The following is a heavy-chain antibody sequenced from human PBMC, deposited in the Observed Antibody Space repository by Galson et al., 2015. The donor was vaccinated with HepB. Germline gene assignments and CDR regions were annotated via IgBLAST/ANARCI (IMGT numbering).Heavy chain of an antibody. D-gene: IGHD3-10*01. CDR3: AADGGDLWFREFAFDI. CDR1: GFTFTSSA. J-gene: IGHJ3*02. CDR2: IVVGSGNT. Sequence: SVKVSCKASGFTFTSSAVQWVRQARGQRLEWIGWIVVGSGNTNYAQKFQERVTITRDMSTSTAYMELSSLRSEDTAVYYCAADGGDLWFREFAFDIWGQGTMVTVSS. V-gene: IGHV1-58*01.